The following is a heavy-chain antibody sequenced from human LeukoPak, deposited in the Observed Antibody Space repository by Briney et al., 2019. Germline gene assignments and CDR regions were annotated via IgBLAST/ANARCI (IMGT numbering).Heavy chain of an antibody. CDR3: ARGSLYGDYY. J-gene: IGHJ4*02. CDR2: INHSGST. Sequence: ASETLSLTCAVYGGSFSGYYWSWIRQPPGKGLEWIGEINHSGSTNYNPSLKSRVTISVDTSKNQFSLKLSSVTAADTAVYYCARGSLYGDYYWGQGTLVTVSS. D-gene: IGHD4-17*01. V-gene: IGHV4-34*01. CDR1: GGSFSGYY.